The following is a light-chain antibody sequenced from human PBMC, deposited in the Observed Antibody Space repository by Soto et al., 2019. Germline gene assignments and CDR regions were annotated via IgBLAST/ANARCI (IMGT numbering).Light chain of an antibody. CDR3: CSYAGSFNYV. CDR2: DVS. CDR1: TSDVAGYNF. Sequence: SALTQPRSVSGSPGQSVTISCTGTTSDVAGYNFVSWYQQHPGKAPKLMIYDVSKRPSGVPDRFSGSKSGYTASLTISGLQAEDESDYYCCSYAGSFNYVFGTGTKV. V-gene: IGLV2-11*01. J-gene: IGLJ1*01.